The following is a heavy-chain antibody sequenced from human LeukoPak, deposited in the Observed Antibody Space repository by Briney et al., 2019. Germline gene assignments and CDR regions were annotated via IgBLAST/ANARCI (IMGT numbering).Heavy chain of an antibody. CDR3: AKDLSTTTVIHVGWFDP. CDR2: ISYDGSNK. J-gene: IGHJ5*02. V-gene: IGHV3-30*18. Sequence: GRSLKLSCASSGITFSSYGMHWVRQAPGKGLEWVAGISYDGSNKYYADSVKGRFTISRDNSKNTLYLQMNSLRAEDTAVYYCAKDLSTTTVIHVGWFDPWGQGTLVTVSS. CDR1: GITFSSYG. D-gene: IGHD4-11*01.